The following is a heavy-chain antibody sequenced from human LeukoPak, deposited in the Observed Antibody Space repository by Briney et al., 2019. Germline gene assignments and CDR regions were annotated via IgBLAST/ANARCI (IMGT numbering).Heavy chain of an antibody. CDR3: AREFDSSGSY. J-gene: IGHJ4*02. CDR1: GGTFSSYA. V-gene: IGHV1-69*05. CDR2: IIPIFGTA. Sequence: ASVKVSCKASGGTFSSYAISWVGQAPGQGLEWMGRIIPIFGTANYAQKFQGRVTITTDESTSTAYMELSSLRSEDTAVYYCAREFDSSGSYWGQGTLVTVSS. D-gene: IGHD6-19*01.